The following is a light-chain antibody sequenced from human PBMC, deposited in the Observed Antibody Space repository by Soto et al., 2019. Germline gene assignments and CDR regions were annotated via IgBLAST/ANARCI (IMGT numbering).Light chain of an antibody. CDR1: QSLLHSNGYIY. V-gene: IGKV2-28*01. CDR2: LAS. CDR3: MQALHFPYS. J-gene: IGKJ2*01. Sequence: DIVMTQSPLSLPVTPGEPASISCRSSQSLLHSNGYIYLDWYLQKPGQSPQLLIFLASTRAYGVTDRLSGSGSGTDFTLKISRVEAEDVGVYYCMQALHFPYSFGQGTRLYIK.